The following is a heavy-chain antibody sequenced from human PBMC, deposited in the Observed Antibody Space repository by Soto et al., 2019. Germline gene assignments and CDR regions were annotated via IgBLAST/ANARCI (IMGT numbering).Heavy chain of an antibody. CDR3: ARDFQPWSGYYWFDP. V-gene: IGHV1-18*01. J-gene: IGHJ5*02. Sequence: ASVKVSCKASGYTFTSYGISWVRQAPGQGLEWMGWISAYNGNTNYAQKLQGRVTMTTDTSTSTAYMELRSLRSDDTAEYYGARDFQPWSGYYWFDPWGQGTLVTVSS. CDR1: GYTFTSYG. CDR2: ISAYNGNT. D-gene: IGHD3-3*01.